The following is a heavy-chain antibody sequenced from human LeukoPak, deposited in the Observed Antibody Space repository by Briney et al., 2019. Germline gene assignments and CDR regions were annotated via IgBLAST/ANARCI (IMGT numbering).Heavy chain of an antibody. CDR2: ISYDGSNE. Sequence: GRSLRLSCAASGFTFSIYPIHWVRQAPGKELEWVAGISYDGSNEYYADSVKGRFSISRDSSKNMPYLHMNSLRGDDSAVYYCAREKYEGSTHFDCWGQGTLVTVSS. V-gene: IGHV3-30*04. CDR3: AREKYEGSTHFDC. J-gene: IGHJ4*02. D-gene: IGHD2-2*01. CDR1: GFTFSIYP.